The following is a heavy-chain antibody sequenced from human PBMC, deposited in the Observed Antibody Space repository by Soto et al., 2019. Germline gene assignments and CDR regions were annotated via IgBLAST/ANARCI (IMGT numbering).Heavy chain of an antibody. Sequence: GGSLRLSCAASGFTFSSYVMHWVRQAPGKGLEWVAVIWYDGSNKYYADSVKGRFTISRDNSKSTLYLQMNSLRAEDTAVYYCARDRGNYYGSGSYYLGPYGMDVWGQGTTVTVTS. CDR3: ARDRGNYYGSGSYYLGPYGMDV. CDR2: IWYDGSNK. J-gene: IGHJ6*02. V-gene: IGHV3-33*01. D-gene: IGHD3-10*01. CDR1: GFTFSSYV.